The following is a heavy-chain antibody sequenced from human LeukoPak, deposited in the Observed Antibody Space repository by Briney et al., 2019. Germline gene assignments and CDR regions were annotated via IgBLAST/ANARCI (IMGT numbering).Heavy chain of an antibody. V-gene: IGHV3-23*01. CDR2: ISGRGGST. D-gene: IGHD3-3*01. CDR1: GFAFSRYA. CDR3: AKSSLVVRYDFWSGYYPFDY. Sequence: PGGSMRLSCGASGFAFSRYAMSWVRQAPGKGLEWVSAISGRGGSTYYADSVKGRFTISRDNSKNTLYLQMNSLRAEDTAVYYCAKSSLVVRYDFWSGYYPFDYWGQGTLVTVSS. J-gene: IGHJ4*02.